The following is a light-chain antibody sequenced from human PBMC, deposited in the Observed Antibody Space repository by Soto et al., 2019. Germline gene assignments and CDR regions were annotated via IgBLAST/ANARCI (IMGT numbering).Light chain of an antibody. Sequence: EIVLTQSPATLSLSPGERATLSCRASQSVSSYLAWYQQKPGQAPTLLIYDASNRATGIPARFRGSGSGTDFTLTSSSLEPADFAVYYCQQRDIWPLTFGGGTKVEIK. CDR3: QQRDIWPLT. CDR1: QSVSSY. CDR2: DAS. V-gene: IGKV3-11*01. J-gene: IGKJ4*01.